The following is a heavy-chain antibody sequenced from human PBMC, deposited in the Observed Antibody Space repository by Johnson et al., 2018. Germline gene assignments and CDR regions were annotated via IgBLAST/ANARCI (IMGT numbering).Heavy chain of an antibody. V-gene: IGHV3-9*01. J-gene: IGHJ6*03. D-gene: IGHD3-10*01. CDR1: GFTFDDYA. CDR3: AKGEHYYGSGSYYIGYMDV. CDR2: ISWNSGSI. Sequence: EVQLVESGGGLIQPGGSLRLSCAASGFTFDDYAMHWVRQAPGKGLEWVSGISWNSGSIGYADSVKGRFTISRDNSKNTLYLQMNSLRAEDTAVYYRAKGEHYYGSGSYYIGYMDVWGKGTTVTVSS.